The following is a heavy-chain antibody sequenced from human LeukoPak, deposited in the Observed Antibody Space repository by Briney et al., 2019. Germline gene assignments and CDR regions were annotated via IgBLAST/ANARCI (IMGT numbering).Heavy chain of an antibody. CDR3: ATLGEYYDSSGYYYN. D-gene: IGHD3-22*01. J-gene: IGHJ4*02. CDR1: GGSFSGYY. CDR2: INHSGST. V-gene: IGHV4-34*01. Sequence: PSETLSLTCAVYGGSFSGYYWSWIRQPPGKGLEWIGEINHSGSTYYNPSLKRRVTISVDSSKNQFSLKLTSVTAADTAVYYCATLGEYYDSSGYYYNWGQGTLVTVSS.